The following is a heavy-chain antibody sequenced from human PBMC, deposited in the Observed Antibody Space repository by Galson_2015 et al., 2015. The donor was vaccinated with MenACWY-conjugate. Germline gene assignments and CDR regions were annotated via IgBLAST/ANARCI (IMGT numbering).Heavy chain of an antibody. V-gene: IGHV3-7*03. J-gene: IGHJ4*02. CDR1: GFTFSSYW. D-gene: IGHD1-26*01. CDR2: IKQDGSEK. Sequence: SLRLSCAAPGFTFSSYWMSWVRQAPGKGLEWVANIKQDGSEKYYVDSVKGRFTISRDNAKNSLYLQMNSLRAEDTAVYYCARDSGSYYEGPYSSPIDYWGQGTLVTVSS. CDR3: ARDSGSYYEGPYSSPIDY.